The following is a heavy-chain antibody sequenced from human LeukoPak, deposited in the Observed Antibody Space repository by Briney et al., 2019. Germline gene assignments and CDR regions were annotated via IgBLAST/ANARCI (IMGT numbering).Heavy chain of an antibody. CDR2: ISNDGSNK. Sequence: GRSLRLSCAASGFTFSSYGMHWVRQAPGKGLEWVAVISNDGSNKYYADSVKGRFTISRDNSKNTLYLQMNSLRAEDTAVYYCAKVAPRREDYYYFDYWGQGTLVTVSS. D-gene: IGHD4/OR15-4a*01. V-gene: IGHV3-30*18. J-gene: IGHJ4*02. CDR3: AKVAPRREDYYYFDY. CDR1: GFTFSSYG.